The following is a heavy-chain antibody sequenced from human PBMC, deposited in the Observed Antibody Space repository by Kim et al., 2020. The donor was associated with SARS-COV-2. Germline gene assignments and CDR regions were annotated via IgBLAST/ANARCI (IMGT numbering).Heavy chain of an antibody. J-gene: IGHJ4*02. CDR3: ARDGDGHRDS. V-gene: IGHV3-11*06. CDR2: SNT. Sequence: SNTNHLDSVKGRFTISRDNTKNSLFLQMNSLRAEDTAVYYCARDGDGHRDSWGQGTRVTVSS.